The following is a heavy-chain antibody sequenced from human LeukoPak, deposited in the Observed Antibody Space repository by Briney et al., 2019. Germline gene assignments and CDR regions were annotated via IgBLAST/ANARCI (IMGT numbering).Heavy chain of an antibody. CDR2: INPSGGST. D-gene: IGHD3-22*01. V-gene: IGHV1-46*01. J-gene: IGHJ4*02. Sequence: GGSLRLSCAASGFTFSSYGMHWVRQAPGQGLEWMGIINPSGGSTSYAQKFQGRVTMTRDMSTSTVYMELSSLRSEDTAVYYCAGQNYDSSGYYYVDYWGQGTLVTVSS. CDR3: AGQNYDSSGYYYVDY. CDR1: GFTFSSYG.